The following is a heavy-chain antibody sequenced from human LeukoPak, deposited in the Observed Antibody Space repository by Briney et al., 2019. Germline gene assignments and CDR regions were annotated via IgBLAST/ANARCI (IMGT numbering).Heavy chain of an antibody. Sequence: GGSLRLSCAASGFTFSSYSMNWVRQAPGKGLEWVSYISSSSSTIYYADSVKGRSTISRDNAKNSLYLQMNSLRAEDTAVYYCARDRGDIVVVPAAVDYWGQGTLVTVSS. CDR2: ISSSSSTI. D-gene: IGHD2-2*01. V-gene: IGHV3-48*04. CDR1: GFTFSSYS. CDR3: ARDRGDIVVVPAAVDY. J-gene: IGHJ4*02.